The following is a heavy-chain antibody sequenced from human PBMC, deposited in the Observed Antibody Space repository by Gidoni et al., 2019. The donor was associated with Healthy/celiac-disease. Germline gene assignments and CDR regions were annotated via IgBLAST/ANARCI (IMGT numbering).Heavy chain of an antibody. D-gene: IGHD6-19*01. J-gene: IGHJ4*02. CDR3: AREPGISSGWYGRGDY. Sequence: EVQLVESGGGLVKPGGSLRLSCAASGFTFSSYSMNWVRQAPGKGLEWVSSISSSSSYIYYADSVKGRFTISRDNAKNSLYLQMNSLRAEDTAVYYCAREPGISSGWYGRGDYWGQGTLVTVSS. V-gene: IGHV3-21*01. CDR1: GFTFSSYS. CDR2: ISSSSSYI.